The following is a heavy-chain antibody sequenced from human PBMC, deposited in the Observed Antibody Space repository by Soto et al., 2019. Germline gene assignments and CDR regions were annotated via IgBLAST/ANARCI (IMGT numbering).Heavy chain of an antibody. V-gene: IGHV3-48*01. Sequence: EVQLVESGGDLVQPGGSLRLSCAASGFSFGSNCVSWVRQAPGKGLEWVSYISISSSTIHYADSVNGRFTISRNNAKNALYQKMNSLRAEDTAVYYWVRHRSIAAALDEGFDIWGQGTMVTVSS. CDR3: VRHRSIAAALDEGFDI. D-gene: IGHD6-13*01. CDR1: GFSFGSNC. J-gene: IGHJ3*02. CDR2: ISISSSTI.